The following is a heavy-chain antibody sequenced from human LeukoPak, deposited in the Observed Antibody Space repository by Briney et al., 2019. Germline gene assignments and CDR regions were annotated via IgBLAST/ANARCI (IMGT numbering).Heavy chain of an antibody. J-gene: IGHJ4*02. V-gene: IGHV3-33*01. CDR3: ARETTTPDY. CDR1: GFTFSSYG. D-gene: IGHD1-26*01. CDR2: IWYGGSNK. Sequence: GGSLRLSCAASGFTFSSYGMHWVRHAPGKGLEWVAVIWYGGSNKFYADSVKGRFTISRDNSKNTLYLQMNSLRAEDTTVYYCARETTTPDYWGQGTLVTVSS.